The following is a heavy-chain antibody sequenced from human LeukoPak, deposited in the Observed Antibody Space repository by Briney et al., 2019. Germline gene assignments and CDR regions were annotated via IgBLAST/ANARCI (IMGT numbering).Heavy chain of an antibody. CDR2: MNPNSGNT. D-gene: IGHD6-13*01. J-gene: IGHJ4*02. CDR3: ARGPPGTYYFDY. V-gene: IGHV1-8*01. CDR1: GYTFTSYD. Sequence: ASVKVSCKASGYTFTSYDINWVRQATGQGLEWMGWMNPNSGNTGYAQKFQGRVTMTRNTSISTAYMELSSLRSEDTAVYYCARGPPGTYYFDYWGQGTLVTVSS.